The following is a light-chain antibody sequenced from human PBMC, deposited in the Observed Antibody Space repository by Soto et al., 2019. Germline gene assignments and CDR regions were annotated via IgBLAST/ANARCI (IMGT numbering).Light chain of an antibody. Sequence: IVLTQSPVTLALSPRERAVLSCRASQGVSTSLAWDQHKPGQAPRLFIYDASKRAPGVPARFSGSGSGTDFTPTISSLAPEDVAVYYCQVRDVWPSFGQGTKVEL. CDR2: DAS. CDR3: QVRDVWPS. J-gene: IGKJ1*01. V-gene: IGKV3D-11*01. CDR1: QGVSTS.